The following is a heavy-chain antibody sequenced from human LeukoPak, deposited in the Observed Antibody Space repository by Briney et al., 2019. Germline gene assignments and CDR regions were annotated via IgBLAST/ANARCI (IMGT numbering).Heavy chain of an antibody. D-gene: IGHD2-15*01. Sequence: PGRSLILSCAASGFTFSSYAMHWVRQAPGKGLEWGAVISYDGSNKYYADSVKGRFTISRDNSKNTLYLQMNSLRAEVTAVYYCARDGLNCSGGSCYYPGYYFDYWGQGTLVSVSS. J-gene: IGHJ4*02. CDR2: ISYDGSNK. CDR3: ARDGLNCSGGSCYYPGYYFDY. CDR1: GFTFSSYA. V-gene: IGHV3-30*04.